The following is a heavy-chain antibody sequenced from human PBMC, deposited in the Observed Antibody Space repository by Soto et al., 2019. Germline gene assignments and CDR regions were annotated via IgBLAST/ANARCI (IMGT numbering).Heavy chain of an antibody. Sequence: SENLTSKDPRRTISSNTITWAQQTNRQGLESMGGITPMFGTTNYAQKLQGRVTITADESTSTAYMELSSLRSADTAMYYCARDGTVNDSSAYYYLYWVQGTLVTGFS. D-gene: IGHD3-22*01. V-gene: IGHV1-69*13. J-gene: IGHJ4*02. CDR3: ARDGTVNDSSAYYYLY. CDR1: RRTISSNT. CDR2: ITPMFGTT.